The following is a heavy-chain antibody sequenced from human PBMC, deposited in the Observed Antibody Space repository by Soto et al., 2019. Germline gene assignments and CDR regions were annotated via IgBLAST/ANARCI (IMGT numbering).Heavy chain of an antibody. CDR1: EFTFSSYA. J-gene: IGHJ4*02. V-gene: IGHV3-23*01. CDR3: AKSYSSNWYDYFDN. D-gene: IGHD6-13*01. CDR2: ISGSGGST. Sequence: PVGSLRLSCAASEFTFSSYAMSWVRQAPGKGLEWVSAISGSGGSTYYADSVKGRFTISRDTSKNTLYLQMSSLRVEDTALYYCAKSYSSNWYDYFDNWGQGALVTVSS.